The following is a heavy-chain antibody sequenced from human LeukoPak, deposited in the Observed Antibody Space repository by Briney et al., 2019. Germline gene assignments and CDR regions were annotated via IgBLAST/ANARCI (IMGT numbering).Heavy chain of an antibody. V-gene: IGHV4-59*01. D-gene: IGHD5-12*01. J-gene: IGHJ2*01. CDR1: GGSISSYY. CDR2: IYYSGST. Sequence: SETLSFTCTVSGGSISSYYWSWIRQPPGKGLEWIGYIYYSGSTNYNPSLKSRVTISVDTSKNQFSLKLSSVTAADTAVYYCARMVPDASGYDLWYFDLWGRGTLVTVSS. CDR3: ARMVPDASGYDLWYFDL.